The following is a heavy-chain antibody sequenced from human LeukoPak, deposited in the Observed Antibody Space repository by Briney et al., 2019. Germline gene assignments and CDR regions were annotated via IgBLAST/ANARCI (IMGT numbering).Heavy chain of an antibody. D-gene: IGHD6-19*01. CDR1: GFSLSTTGMC. CDR2: IDWDDDK. J-gene: IGHJ4*02. CDR3: ARKIAVAAPFDY. V-gene: IGHV2-70*17. Sequence: SGPALVKPTQTLTLTCTFSGFSLSTTGMCVSWIRQPPGKALEWLARIDWDDDKFYSTSQKTRLTVSKDTSKNQVVLTVTNMDPVDTATYYCARKIAVAAPFDYWGQGTLVTVSS.